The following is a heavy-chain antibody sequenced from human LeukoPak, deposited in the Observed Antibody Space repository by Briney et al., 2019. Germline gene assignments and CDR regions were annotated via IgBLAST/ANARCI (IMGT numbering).Heavy chain of an antibody. CDR1: GFTFSSYA. D-gene: IGHD2-2*02. CDR2: INWNGGST. CDR3: ARAGGYCSSTSCYTNYFDY. V-gene: IGHV3-20*01. J-gene: IGHJ4*02. Sequence: GGSLRLSCAASGFTFSSYAMSWVRQAPGEGLEWVSGINWNGGSTGYADSVKGRFTISRDNAKNSLYLQMNSLRAEDTALYHCARAGGYCSSTSCYTNYFDYWGQGTLVTVSS.